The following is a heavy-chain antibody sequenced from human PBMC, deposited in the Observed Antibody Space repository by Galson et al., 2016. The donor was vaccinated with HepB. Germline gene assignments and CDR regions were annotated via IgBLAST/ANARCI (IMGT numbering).Heavy chain of an antibody. V-gene: IGHV5-51*01. J-gene: IGHJ3*02. D-gene: IGHD3-9*01. CDR1: GYSFASYW. CDR2: IYPGASDT. Sequence: QSGAEVKKPGGSLKISCKGSGYSFASYWIAWVRQMPGKGLECLGIIYPGASDTRHNPSFHGQVTISADKSISTAYLQWSSLKPSDTATYYCATTKEKYEMLTGYPAAFDIWGQGTMVTVS. CDR3: ATTKEKYEMLTGYPAAFDI.